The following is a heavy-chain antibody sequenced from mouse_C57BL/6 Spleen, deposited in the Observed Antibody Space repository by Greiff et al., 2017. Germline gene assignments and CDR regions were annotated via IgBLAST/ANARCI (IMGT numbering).Heavy chain of an antibody. J-gene: IGHJ3*01. D-gene: IGHD2-5*01. CDR2: INPYNGGT. Sequence: VQLKQSGPVLVKPGASVKMSCKASGYTFTDYYMNWVKQSHGKSLEWIGVINPYNGGTSYNQKFKGKATLTVDKSSSTAYMELNSLTSEDSAVYYCARAYYSNSGGFAYWGQGTLVTVSA. V-gene: IGHV1-19*01. CDR1: GYTFTDYY. CDR3: ARAYYSNSGGFAY.